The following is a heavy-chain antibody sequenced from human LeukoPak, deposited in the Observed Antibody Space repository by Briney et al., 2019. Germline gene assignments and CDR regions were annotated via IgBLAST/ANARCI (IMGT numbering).Heavy chain of an antibody. Sequence: GGSLRLSCAASGFTFSSYAMHWVRQAPGKGLEWVAVISYDGSNKYYADSVKGRFTISRDNSKNTLYLQMNSLRAEDTAVYYCARDADSSGWYGVGDYWGQGTLVTVSS. V-gene: IGHV3-30-3*01. D-gene: IGHD6-19*01. J-gene: IGHJ4*02. CDR3: ARDADSSGWYGVGDY. CDR1: GFTFSSYA. CDR2: ISYDGSNK.